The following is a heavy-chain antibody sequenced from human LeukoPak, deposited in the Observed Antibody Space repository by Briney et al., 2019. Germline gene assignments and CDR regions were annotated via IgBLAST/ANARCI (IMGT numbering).Heavy chain of an antibody. CDR1: GGSISSYY. Sequence: SETLSLTCTVSGGSISSYYWSWIRQPAGKGLEWIGRIYTSGSTNYNPSLKSRVTMSVDTSKNQFSLKLSSVTAADTAVYYCARGISVAGIKGYFQHWGQGTLVTVSS. CDR2: IYTSGST. D-gene: IGHD6-19*01. CDR3: ARGISVAGIKGYFQH. V-gene: IGHV4-4*07. J-gene: IGHJ1*01.